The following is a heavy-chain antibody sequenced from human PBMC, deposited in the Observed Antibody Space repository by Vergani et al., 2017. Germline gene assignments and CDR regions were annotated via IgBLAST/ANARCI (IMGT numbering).Heavy chain of an antibody. CDR1: GFTFSSYA. Sequence: EVQLLESGGGLVQPGGSLRLSCAASGFTFSSYAMSWVRPAPGKGLEWVSAISGSGGSTYYADSVKGRFTISRDNSKNTLYLQMNSLRAEDTAVYYCAKSHDIVVVPAAIDWGQGTVVTVSS. CDR3: AKSHDIVVVPAAID. V-gene: IGHV3-23*01. J-gene: IGHJ4*02. CDR2: ISGSGGST. D-gene: IGHD2-2*01.